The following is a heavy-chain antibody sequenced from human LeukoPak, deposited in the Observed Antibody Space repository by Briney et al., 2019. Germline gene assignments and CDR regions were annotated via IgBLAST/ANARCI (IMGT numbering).Heavy chain of an antibody. CDR3: ARRAAVPAQIDFDRYPYYMDV. CDR2: IFYTGNT. V-gene: IGHV4-39*07. J-gene: IGHJ6*03. Sequence: SETLSLTCTVSGGSITSSNFYWGWIRQPPGKGLEWIGSIFYTGNTYYQPSLRGRLSISLDTSKNLFSLRLNSVTAADTAVYHCARRAAVPAQIDFDRYPYYMDVWGKGTTVTVSS. D-gene: IGHD2-2*01. CDR1: GGSITSSNFY.